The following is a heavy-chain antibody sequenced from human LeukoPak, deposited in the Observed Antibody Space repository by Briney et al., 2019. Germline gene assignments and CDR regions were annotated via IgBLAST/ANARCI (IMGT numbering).Heavy chain of an antibody. J-gene: IGHJ3*02. D-gene: IGHD1/OR15-1a*01. CDR3: ARGGPFGNNIGPSAAFDI. Sequence: SQTLSLTCGISGDTVSRNSGAWNWIRQSPSRGLEWLGRTYYRSKWYNDYAVFLEGRITISPDTSKNQFSLQLDSVTPEDTALYYCARGGPFGNNIGPSAAFDIWGQGTMVIVS. CDR2: TYYRSKWYN. V-gene: IGHV6-1*01. CDR1: GDTVSRNSGA.